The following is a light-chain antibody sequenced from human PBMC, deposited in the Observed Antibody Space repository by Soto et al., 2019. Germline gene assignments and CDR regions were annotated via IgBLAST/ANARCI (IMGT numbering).Light chain of an antibody. CDR1: QSISSW. V-gene: IGKV1-5*01. J-gene: IGKJ1*01. CDR3: LQYNSYPVA. Sequence: DIQMTQSPSTLSASVGDRVTITCRASQSISSWLAWYQQKPGKAPKLLIYDASSLESGVPSRFSGSGSGTEFTLTISSLQPDDFATYYCLQYNSYPVAFGQGTKVDIK. CDR2: DAS.